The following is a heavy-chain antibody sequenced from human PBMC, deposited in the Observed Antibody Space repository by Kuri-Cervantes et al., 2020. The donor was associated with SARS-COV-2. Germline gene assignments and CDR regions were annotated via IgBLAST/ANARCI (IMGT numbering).Heavy chain of an antibody. D-gene: IGHD3-3*01. V-gene: IGHV3-11*04. CDR3: ARVSHRGSGYQNPPDY. J-gene: IGHJ4*02. Sequence: GESLKISCVVSGSSFSGYYWSWIRQAPGKGLEWVSYISSSGSTIYYADSVKGRFTISRDNAKNSLYLQMNSLRAEDTAVYYCARVSHRGSGYQNPPDYWGQGTLVTVSS. CDR2: ISSSGSTI. CDR1: GSSFSGYY.